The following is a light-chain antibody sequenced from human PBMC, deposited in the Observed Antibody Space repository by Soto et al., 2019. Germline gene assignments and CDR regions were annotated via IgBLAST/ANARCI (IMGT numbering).Light chain of an antibody. CDR2: AAS. CDR1: QGISSW. CDR3: QQSNSPPYT. Sequence: DIQMTQSPSSVSASVGDRVTITCRASQGISSWLAWYQQRPGKAPKLLIYAASNLQTGVPSRFSGSGSGTDFTLTITSLKPEDFATYYCQQSNSPPYTFGQGTKLEIK. V-gene: IGKV1-12*01. J-gene: IGKJ2*01.